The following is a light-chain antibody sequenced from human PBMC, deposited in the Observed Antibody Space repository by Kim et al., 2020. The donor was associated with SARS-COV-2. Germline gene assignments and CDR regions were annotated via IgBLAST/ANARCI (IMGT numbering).Light chain of an antibody. J-gene: IGLJ3*02. Sequence: QTVVTQEPSFSVSPGGTVTLTCGLNSGPVSTSHYPSWYQQSPGKAPRTLIYNTSTRSSGVPDRFSGSILGNKAALTITGAQADDESDYYCVLYMGSGIRVFGGGTQLTV. CDR2: NTS. V-gene: IGLV8-61*01. CDR1: SGPVSTSHY. CDR3: VLYMGSGIRV.